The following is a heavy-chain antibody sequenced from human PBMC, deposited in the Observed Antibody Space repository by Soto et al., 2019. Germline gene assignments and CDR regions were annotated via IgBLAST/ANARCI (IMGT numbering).Heavy chain of an antibody. D-gene: IGHD3-10*01. V-gene: IGHV3-23*01. CDR1: GGSISSYY. J-gene: IGHJ6*02. Sequence: ETLSHTCTVSGGSISSYYWIWIRQPPGKGLEWVSAISGSGGSTYYADSVKGRFTISRDNSKNTLYLQMNSLRAEDTAVYYCAKDSHVVREPLRYGMDVWGQGTTVTVSS. CDR3: AKDSHVVREPLRYGMDV. CDR2: ISGSGGST.